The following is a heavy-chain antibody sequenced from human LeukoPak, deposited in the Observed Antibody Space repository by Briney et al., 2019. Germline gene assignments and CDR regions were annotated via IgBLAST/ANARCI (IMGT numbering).Heavy chain of an antibody. CDR1: GGSFSGYY. D-gene: IGHD2-15*01. V-gene: IGHV4-34*01. CDR2: INHSGST. CDR3: DGRGYWSGGSCYSEGGYYYYYYMDV. J-gene: IGHJ6*03. Sequence: PSETLSLTCAVYGGSFSGYYWSWIRQPPGKGLEWIGEINHSGSTNYNPSLKSRVTISVDTSKNQFSLKLRSVAAADTAVYYCDGRGYWSGGSCYSEGGYYYYYYMDVWGKGTTVTISS.